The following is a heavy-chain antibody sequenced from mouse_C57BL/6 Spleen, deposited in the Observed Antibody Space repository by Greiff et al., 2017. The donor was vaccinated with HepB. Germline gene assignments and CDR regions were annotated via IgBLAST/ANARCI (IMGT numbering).Heavy chain of an antibody. CDR3: ARDGGSYAMDY. CDR1: GFTFSDFY. CDR2: SRNKANDYTT. Sequence: DVMLVESGGGLVQSGRSLRLSCATSGFTFSDFYMEWVRQAPGKGLEWIAASRNKANDYTTEYSASVKGRFIVSRDTSQSILYLQMNALRAEDTAIYYCARDGGSYAMDYWGQGTSVTVSS. J-gene: IGHJ4*01. V-gene: IGHV7-1*01.